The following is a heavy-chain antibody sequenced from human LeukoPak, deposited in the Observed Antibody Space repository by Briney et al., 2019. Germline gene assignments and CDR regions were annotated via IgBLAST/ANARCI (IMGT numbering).Heavy chain of an antibody. Sequence: PSETLSLTCTVSGVSISSFYWSWIRQSPGKGLEWIGYIYYSGSTNYNPSLKSRVAISVDTSKNQFSLKLSSVTAADTAVYYCARVVLPPGGAFDIWGQGTMVTDSS. D-gene: IGHD6-13*01. CDR2: IYYSGST. CDR1: GVSISSFY. J-gene: IGHJ3*02. CDR3: ARVVLPPGGAFDI. V-gene: IGHV4-59*01.